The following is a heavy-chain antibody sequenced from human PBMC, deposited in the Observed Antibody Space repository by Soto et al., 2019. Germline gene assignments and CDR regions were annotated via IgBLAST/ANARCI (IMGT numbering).Heavy chain of an antibody. V-gene: IGHV4-39*01. CDR3: ARHGVAAQVARSLDP. CDR2: IYYSGST. D-gene: IGHD6-13*01. Sequence: QLQLQESGPGLVKPSETLSLTCTVSGGSISSSSYYWGWIRQPPGKGLEWIGSIYYSGSTYYNPSLNSRVTLSVDTSTNQFSLKLRSVTAADTAVYYCARHGVAAQVARSLDPWGQGTLVTVSS. J-gene: IGHJ5*02. CDR1: GGSISSSSYY.